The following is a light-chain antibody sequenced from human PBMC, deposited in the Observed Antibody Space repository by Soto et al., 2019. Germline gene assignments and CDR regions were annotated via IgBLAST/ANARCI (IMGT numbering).Light chain of an antibody. CDR1: SSDIGGYDF. CDR3: SSYSSSSPFV. J-gene: IGLJ1*01. Sequence: QSALTQPASVSGSPGQSITISCTGTSSDIGGYDFVSWYQQHPGKAPKLMIYDVSYRPSGVSNRFSASKSGNTASLTISGLQAEDEADYYCSSYSSSSPFVFATGTKLTVL. V-gene: IGLV2-14*03. CDR2: DVS.